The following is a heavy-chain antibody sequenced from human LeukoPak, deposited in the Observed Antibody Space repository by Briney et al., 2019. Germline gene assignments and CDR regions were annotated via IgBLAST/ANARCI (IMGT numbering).Heavy chain of an antibody. D-gene: IGHD4-17*01. J-gene: IGHJ4*02. Sequence: SVKVSCKASGGTFSSYTISWVRQAPGQGLEWMGGIIPILGIANYAQKFQGRVTITADKSTSTAYMELSSLRSEDTAVYYCARNHDYGDYVGYWGQGTLVTVSS. CDR1: GGTFSSYT. CDR3: ARNHDYGDYVGY. V-gene: IGHV1-69*02. CDR2: IIPILGIA.